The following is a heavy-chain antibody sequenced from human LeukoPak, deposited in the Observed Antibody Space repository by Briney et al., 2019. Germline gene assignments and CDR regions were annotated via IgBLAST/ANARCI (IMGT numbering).Heavy chain of an antibody. D-gene: IGHD1-26*01. CDR2: IIPNFGPP. J-gene: IGHJ5*02. V-gene: IGHV1-69*05. CDR1: GGTFSSYA. Sequence: SVKVSCKASGGTFSSYAISWVRQAPGQGLEWMGGIIPNFGPPNYAQKFQGRLTITTDESTTTVYMELSSLRSEDTAVYYCARGGTRSALGGSYWFDPWGQGTLVTVSS. CDR3: ARGGTRSALGGSYWFDP.